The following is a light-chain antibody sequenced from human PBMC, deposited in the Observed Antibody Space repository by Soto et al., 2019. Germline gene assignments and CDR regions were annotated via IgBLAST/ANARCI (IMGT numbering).Light chain of an antibody. CDR1: SSDVGGYHY. Sequence: QSVLTQPRSVSGSPGQSVTISCTGTSSDVGGYHYVSWYQQHPGKAPKVMIYDVSKRPSGVPDRFSGSKSGNTASLTISGLQAEDEADYYCCSYAGSYTFYVFGAGTKVTVL. CDR2: DVS. CDR3: CSYAGSYTFYV. J-gene: IGLJ1*01. V-gene: IGLV2-11*01.